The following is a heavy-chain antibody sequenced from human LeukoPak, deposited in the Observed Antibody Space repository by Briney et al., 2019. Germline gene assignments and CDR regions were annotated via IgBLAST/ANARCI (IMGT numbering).Heavy chain of an antibody. Sequence: PGGSLRLSCAASGFTFSSYAMHWVRQAPGKGLEWVAVISYDGSNKYYADSVKGRFTISRDNSKNTLYLHMNSLRAEDTAVYYCARDPSGHYYFDYWGQGTLVTVSS. CDR2: ISYDGSNK. CDR1: GFTFSSYA. J-gene: IGHJ4*02. CDR3: ARDPSGHYYFDY. D-gene: IGHD3-3*02. V-gene: IGHV3-30*04.